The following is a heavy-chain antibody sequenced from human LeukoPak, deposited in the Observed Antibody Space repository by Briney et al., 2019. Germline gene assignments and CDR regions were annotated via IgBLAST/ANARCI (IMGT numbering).Heavy chain of an antibody. J-gene: IGHJ1*01. Sequence: GASVKVACKASGYTFTGYYLHWVRPAPAQGLEWMEWLNPNSGRTNYAQKFQGRVSMIRDTSMSTAYTELSRLRADDTAVYYCARDSVVVVPAAIPEYFQHWGQGTLVTVSS. CDR3: ARDSVVVVPAAIPEYFQH. D-gene: IGHD2-2*01. CDR1: GYTFTGYY. V-gene: IGHV1-2*02. CDR2: LNPNSGRT.